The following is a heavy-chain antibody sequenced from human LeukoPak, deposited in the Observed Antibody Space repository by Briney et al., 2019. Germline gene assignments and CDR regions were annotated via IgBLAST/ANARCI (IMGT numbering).Heavy chain of an antibody. CDR1: AGSISNADYY. V-gene: IGHV4-39*01. D-gene: IGHD6-25*01. CDR3: ARQPPAAAADTRGYFDY. Sequence: SETLSVTCSFSAGSISNADYYCGSIRHAPRKGLECITCIFSVERTHLNPFLKTRATTSVATPKNHFSLKLTTVTATDAAIFYCARQPPAAAADTRGYFDYWGQGTVVTVS. J-gene: IGHJ4*01. CDR2: IFSVERT.